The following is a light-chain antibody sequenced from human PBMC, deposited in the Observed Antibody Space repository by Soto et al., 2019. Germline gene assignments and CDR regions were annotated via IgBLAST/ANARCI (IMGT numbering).Light chain of an antibody. V-gene: IGKV1-5*01. J-gene: IGKJ5*01. CDR3: LQYSGSSYT. Sequence: DIQLTQSPSTLSASVGDRVTITCRASQFIDRLLAWYQQKPGKAPQYLIFDASSLYGGVPLRFSGSGSGTEFTLTITSLQPDDSATYYCLQYSGSSYTFGQGTRLEIK. CDR2: DAS. CDR1: QFIDRL.